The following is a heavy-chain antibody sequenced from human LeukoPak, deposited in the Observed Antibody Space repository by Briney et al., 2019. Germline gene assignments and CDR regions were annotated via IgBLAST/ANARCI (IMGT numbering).Heavy chain of an antibody. Sequence: PSETLSLTCTVSGASISSYYWTWIRQPAGKGLEWIGRIYTSGSTNYNPSLTSRVAMSVDTSKNQFSPKLSSVTAADPAVYYCARLSADSSSSRGFDYWGQGTLVTVSS. CDR3: ARLSADSSSSRGFDY. V-gene: IGHV4-4*07. J-gene: IGHJ4*02. CDR1: GASISSYY. D-gene: IGHD2-2*01. CDR2: IYTSGST.